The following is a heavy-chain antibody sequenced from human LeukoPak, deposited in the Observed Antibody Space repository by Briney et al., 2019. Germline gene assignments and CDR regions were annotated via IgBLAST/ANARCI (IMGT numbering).Heavy chain of an antibody. CDR3: GRGQQLVDY. J-gene: IGHJ4*02. CDR1: GFTFSSYA. Sequence: PGGSLRLSCAASGFTFSSYAMHWVRQAPGKGLEWVAVIRYDGSNKYYVDSAKGRFTISRDNSKNTLYLQMNSLSVEDTAVYYCGRGQQLVDYWGQGTLVTVSS. V-gene: IGHV3-33*01. CDR2: IRYDGSNK. D-gene: IGHD6-13*01.